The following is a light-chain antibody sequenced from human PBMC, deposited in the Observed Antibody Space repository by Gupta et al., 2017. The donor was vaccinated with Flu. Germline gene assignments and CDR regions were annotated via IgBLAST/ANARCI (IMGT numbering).Light chain of an antibody. CDR2: EVS. J-gene: IGLJ1*01. CDR1: SSDVGGYNY. CDR3: SSDTSSSLYV. V-gene: IGLV2-14*01. Sequence: ITISCTGTSSDVGGYNYVFWYQQHPGKSLKLMIYEVSNRPAGVSNRFSGSKSGNTASLTISGLEAEDEADYYCSSDTSSSLYVFGTGTKVTVL.